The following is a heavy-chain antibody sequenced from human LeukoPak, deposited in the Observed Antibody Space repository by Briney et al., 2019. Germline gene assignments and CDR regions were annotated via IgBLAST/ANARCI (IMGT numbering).Heavy chain of an antibody. CDR3: ARGGYDSSGYYVTDLDY. D-gene: IGHD3-22*01. CDR1: GYTFTSYA. J-gene: IGHJ4*02. V-gene: IGHV1-3*01. CDR2: INAGNGNT. Sequence: ASVKVSCKASGYTFTSYAMHWVRQAPGQRLEWMGWINAGNGNTKYSQKFQGRVTITRDTSASTAYMELSSLRSEDTAVYYCARGGYDSSGYYVTDLDYWGQGTLVTVSS.